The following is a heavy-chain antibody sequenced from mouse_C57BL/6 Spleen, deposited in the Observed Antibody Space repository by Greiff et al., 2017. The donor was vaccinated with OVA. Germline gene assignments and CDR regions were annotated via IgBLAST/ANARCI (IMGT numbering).Heavy chain of an antibody. CDR3: ARSGDSSGHFAY. Sequence: QVHVKQPGAELVKPGASVKMSCKASGYTFTSYWITWVKQRPGQGLEWIGDIYPGSGSTNYNEKFKSKATLTVDTSSSTAYMQLSSLTSEDSAVYYCARSGDSSGHFAYWGQGTLVTVSA. D-gene: IGHD3-2*02. CDR1: GYTFTSYW. V-gene: IGHV1-55*01. J-gene: IGHJ3*01. CDR2: IYPGSGST.